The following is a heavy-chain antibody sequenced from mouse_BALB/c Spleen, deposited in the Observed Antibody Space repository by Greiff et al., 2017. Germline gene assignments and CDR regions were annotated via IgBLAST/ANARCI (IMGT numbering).Heavy chain of an antibody. CDR1: GYTFTSYW. D-gene: IGHD2-4*01. J-gene: IGHJ3*01. CDR2: IHPSDSYT. Sequence: QVQLKQSGAELAKPGASVKMSCKASGYTFTSYWMHWVKQRPGQGLEWIGEIHPSDSYTNYNQKFKGKATLTVDKSSSTAYMQLSSLTSEDSAVYYCARAELRHPFAYWGQGTLVTVSA. V-gene: IGHV1-69*02. CDR3: ARAELRHPFAY.